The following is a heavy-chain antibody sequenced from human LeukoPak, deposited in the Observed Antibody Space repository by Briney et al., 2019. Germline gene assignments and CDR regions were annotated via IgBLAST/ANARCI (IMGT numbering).Heavy chain of an antibody. D-gene: IGHD4-17*01. V-gene: IGHV1-2*02. CDR1: GYRFRDHY. J-gene: IGHJ5*02. Sequence: ASVTVSCKAYGYRFRDHYIHWVRQAPGQGLEYLGWINPNSGGTNYAQKFQGRVTLTRDTSIDTAYIRLHSLTSDDTAVYYCARGYFGDYVLDTWGQGALITVSS. CDR3: ARGYFGDYVLDT. CDR2: INPNSGGT.